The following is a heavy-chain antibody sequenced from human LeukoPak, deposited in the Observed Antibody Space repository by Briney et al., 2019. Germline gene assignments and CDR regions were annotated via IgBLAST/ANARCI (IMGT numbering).Heavy chain of an antibody. CDR2: ISASNGNT. CDR1: GYTFFSYG. CDR3: ARDLSGSYYYSYYYMDV. Sequence: ASVKVSCKASGYTFFSYGITWVRQAPGQGLEWMGWISASNGNTNYAQKLQGRVTMTTDTSTSTAYMELRSLRSDDTAVYYCARDLSGSYYYSYYYMDVWGKGTTVTVS. D-gene: IGHD1-26*01. J-gene: IGHJ6*03. V-gene: IGHV1-18*01.